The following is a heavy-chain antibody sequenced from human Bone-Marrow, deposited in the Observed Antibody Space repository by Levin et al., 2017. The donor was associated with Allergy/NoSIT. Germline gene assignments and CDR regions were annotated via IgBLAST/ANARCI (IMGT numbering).Heavy chain of an antibody. D-gene: IGHD2-21*02. CDR1: GFTFSSYA. CDR2: ISYDGSNK. CDR3: ARDSNVVVTAEPDYGMDV. J-gene: IGHJ6*02. Sequence: PGGSLRLSCAASGFTFSSYAMHWVRQAPGKGLEWVAVISYDGSNKYYADSVKGRFTISRDNSKNTLYLQMNSLRAEDTAVYYCARDSNVVVTAEPDYGMDVWGQGTTVTVSS. V-gene: IGHV3-30-3*01.